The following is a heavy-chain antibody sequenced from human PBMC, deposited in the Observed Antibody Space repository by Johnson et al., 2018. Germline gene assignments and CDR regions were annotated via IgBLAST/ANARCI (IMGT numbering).Heavy chain of an antibody. J-gene: IGHJ3*02. D-gene: IGHD3-22*01. CDR3: ARDFRYYYDSSGYYAFDI. V-gene: IGHV4-4*02. Sequence: QVQLQESGPGLVKPSGTLSLTCAVSGGSISSSNWWSWVRQPPGKGLEWIGEIYHSGSTNYNPSLKSRGTISVDKSKNQFSLKLRSVPAADTAVYYCARDFRYYYDSSGYYAFDIWGQGTMVTVSS. CDR2: IYHSGST. CDR1: GGSISSSNW.